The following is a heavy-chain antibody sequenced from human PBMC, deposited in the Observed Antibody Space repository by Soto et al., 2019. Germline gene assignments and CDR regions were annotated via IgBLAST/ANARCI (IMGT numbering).Heavy chain of an antibody. CDR1: GFTFSSYG. D-gene: IGHD2-21*02. J-gene: IGHJ5*02. Sequence: SLRLSCAASGFTFSSYGMHWVRQAPGKGLEWVAIISEDGRNKYYADSVKGRFTISRDNSKNTVYLQMNSLRAEDTAVYYCARSGVTGIVIPSHWFDPWGQGTLVTVSS. CDR3: ARSGVTGIVIPSHWFDP. CDR2: ISEDGRNK. V-gene: IGHV3-30*03.